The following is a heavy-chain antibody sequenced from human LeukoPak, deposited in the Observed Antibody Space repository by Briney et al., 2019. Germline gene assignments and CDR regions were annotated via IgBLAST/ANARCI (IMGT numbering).Heavy chain of an antibody. V-gene: IGHV3-30*02. CDR1: GLPFINHG. D-gene: IGHD2-15*01. Sequence: GGSLRLSCEASGLPFINHGKHWVRQARGKALVWVAFIRYDGTDKYYVDSVKGRFTISRDDSKNTLYLQMNSLRTEDTALYYCAKGGVLAATRVYFDSWGQGTLVSVSS. J-gene: IGHJ4*02. CDR2: IRYDGTDK. CDR3: AKGGVLAATRVYFDS.